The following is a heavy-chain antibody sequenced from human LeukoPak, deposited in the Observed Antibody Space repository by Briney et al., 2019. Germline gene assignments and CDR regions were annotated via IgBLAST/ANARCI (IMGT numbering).Heavy chain of an antibody. J-gene: IGHJ4*02. Sequence: GGSLRLSCAASGFTFSSYWMHWVRQAPGKGLVWVSRINSDGSSTSYADSVKGRFTISRDNAKNTLYLQMNSLRAEDTAVYYCAKGGGGLTIDYWGQGTLVTVSS. D-gene: IGHD3-16*01. CDR3: AKGGGGLTIDY. V-gene: IGHV3-74*01. CDR2: INSDGSST. CDR1: GFTFSSYW.